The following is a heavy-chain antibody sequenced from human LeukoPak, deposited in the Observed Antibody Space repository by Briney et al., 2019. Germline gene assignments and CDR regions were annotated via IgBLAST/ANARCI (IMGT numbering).Heavy chain of an antibody. Sequence: ASVKVSCKASGYTFTSHYMHWVRQAPGQGLEWMGIINPNGGSTSYAQKFQGRVTMTRDTSTSTVYMELSSLRSEDTAVYYCARDGGGFGESQRNYFDYWGQGTLVTVSS. V-gene: IGHV1-46*01. J-gene: IGHJ4*02. D-gene: IGHD3-10*01. CDR1: GYTFTSHY. CDR2: INPNGGST. CDR3: ARDGGGFGESQRNYFDY.